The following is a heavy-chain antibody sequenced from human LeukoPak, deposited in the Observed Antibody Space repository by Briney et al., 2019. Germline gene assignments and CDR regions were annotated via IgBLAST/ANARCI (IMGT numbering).Heavy chain of an antibody. CDR1: GFTFSSYG. CDR2: IGGSGAST. J-gene: IGHJ4*02. V-gene: IGHV3-23*01. D-gene: IGHD6-13*01. CDR3: ARGSSSWYYFDY. Sequence: GGTLRLSCAASGFTFSSYGMNWVRQAPGKGLEWVSAIGGSGASTYYADSVKGRFTISRDNAKNSLYLQMNSLRAEDTAVYYCARGSSSWYYFDYWGQGTLVTVSS.